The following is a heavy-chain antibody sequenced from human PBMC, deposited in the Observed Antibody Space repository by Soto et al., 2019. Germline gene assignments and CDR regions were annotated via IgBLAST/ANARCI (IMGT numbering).Heavy chain of an antibody. J-gene: IGHJ2*01. CDR1: GYTFTSYD. V-gene: IGHV1-8*01. Sequence: QVQLVQSGAEVRKPGASVKVSCKASGYTFTSYDINWVRQASGQGLEWMGWMNPNSGNTGSAQRFQGRLTLTRNTSINTAYMELTSLTSEDAAVYYCARVHTATTYFDVWGRGILVTVSS. D-gene: IGHD4-17*01. CDR2: MNPNSGNT. CDR3: ARVHTATTYFDV.